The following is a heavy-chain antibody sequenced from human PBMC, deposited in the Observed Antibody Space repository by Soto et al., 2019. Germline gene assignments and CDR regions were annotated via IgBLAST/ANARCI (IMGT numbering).Heavy chain of an antibody. CDR1: GGTFSSYA. CDR3: AGRIMIPFGGAHYYGMDV. J-gene: IGHJ6*02. CDR2: IIPIFGTA. D-gene: IGHD3-16*01. Sequence: QVQLVQSGAEVKKPGSSVKVSCKASGGTFSSYAISWVRQAPGQGLEWMGGIIPIFGTANYAQKFQGRVTITADKSTSTAYMELSSLRSEDTAVYYCAGRIMIPFGGAHYYGMDVWGQGTTVTVSS. V-gene: IGHV1-69*06.